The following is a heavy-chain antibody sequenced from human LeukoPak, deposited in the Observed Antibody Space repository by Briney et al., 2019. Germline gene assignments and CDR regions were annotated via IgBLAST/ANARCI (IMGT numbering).Heavy chain of an antibody. CDR1: GFTFSSNA. CDR2: ISETSSHT. J-gene: IGHJ4*02. Sequence: GGSLRLSCAASGFTFSSNAMTWVRQAPGQGLEWVSSISETSSHTFYADSVKGRLTISRDNTKNTLFLQMNSLRVEDTAMYYCARFGSGYGYFDYWGQGTLVTVSS. CDR3: ARFGSGYGYFDY. V-gene: IGHV3-23*01. D-gene: IGHD5-12*01.